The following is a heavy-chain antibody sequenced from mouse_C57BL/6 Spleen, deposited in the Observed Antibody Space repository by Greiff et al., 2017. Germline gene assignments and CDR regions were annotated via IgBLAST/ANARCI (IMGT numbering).Heavy chain of an antibody. CDR3: ARWDYGSSWFAY. V-gene: IGHV1-64*01. J-gene: IGHJ3*01. Sequence: QVQLQQPGAELVKPGASVKLSCKASGYTFTSYWMHWVKQRPGQGLEWIGMIHPNSGSTNYNEKFKSKATLTVDKSSSTAYMQLSSVTSEDSAVYYCARWDYGSSWFAYWGQGTLVTVSA. CDR2: IHPNSGST. D-gene: IGHD1-1*01. CDR1: GYTFTSYW.